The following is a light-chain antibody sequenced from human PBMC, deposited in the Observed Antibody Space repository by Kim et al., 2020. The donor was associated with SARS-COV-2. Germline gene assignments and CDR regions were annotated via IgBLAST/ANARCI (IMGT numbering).Light chain of an antibody. CDR1: QSVSSF. Sequence: EIVLTQSPATLSLSPGERATPSCRASQSVSSFLAWYQQKPGQAPRLLIYDASNRATGIPARFSGSGSGTDFTLAISSLESEDFAVYYCQQRSNWPPYTFGQGTKLEI. CDR2: DAS. J-gene: IGKJ2*01. V-gene: IGKV3-11*01. CDR3: QQRSNWPPYT.